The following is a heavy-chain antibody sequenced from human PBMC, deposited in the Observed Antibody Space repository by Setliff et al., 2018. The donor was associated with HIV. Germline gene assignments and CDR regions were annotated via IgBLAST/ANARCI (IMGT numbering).Heavy chain of an antibody. V-gene: IGHV4-34*01. CDR1: GEPFSYYY. CDR3: ARKQQVRWAWMPSHYNYGLGV. CDR2: IDHGGST. J-gene: IGHJ6*02. D-gene: IGHD1-1*01. Sequence: PSETLSLTCTVYGEPFSYYYWSWIRQPPGKGLEWIGEIDHGGSTRYNPSLKSRITMSVDTSKNQFSLRLSSVTAADTAVYYCARKQQVRWAWMPSHYNYGLGVWGPGTTVTVS.